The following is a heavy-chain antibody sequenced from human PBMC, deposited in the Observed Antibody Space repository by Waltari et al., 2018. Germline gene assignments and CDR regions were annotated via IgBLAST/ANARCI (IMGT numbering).Heavy chain of an antibody. V-gene: IGHV4-4*02. D-gene: IGHD2-2*01. CDR3: VRQGFCSRTACQSWGWD. Sequence: QVQLQESGPGLVRPSGTLSLTCAISGDSISRYNWWGWVRHPPGKGLEWIAEIFHTEDPAYNPTRKSPVTRSQDKTKHHFSLNLTCVAAAAAAVYYCVRQGFCSRTACQSWGWDWGRGTLVTISS. J-gene: IGHJ4*02. CDR1: GDSISRYNW. CDR2: IFHTEDP.